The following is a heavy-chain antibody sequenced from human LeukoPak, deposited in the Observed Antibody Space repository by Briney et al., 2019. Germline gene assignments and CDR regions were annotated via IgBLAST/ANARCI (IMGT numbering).Heavy chain of an antibody. CDR2: ISGSGLRT. CDR3: AKHVRTSVLFLDF. Sequence: GGSLRLSCAASGFTFSSDALSWVRQAPGKGLEWVSLISGSGLRTDYADSVKGRFTISRDNSKNTLYLQMNSLKAEGTAVYYCAKHVRTSVLFLDFWGQGTLVTVSS. D-gene: IGHD5/OR15-5a*01. J-gene: IGHJ4*02. CDR1: GFTFSSDA. V-gene: IGHV3-23*01.